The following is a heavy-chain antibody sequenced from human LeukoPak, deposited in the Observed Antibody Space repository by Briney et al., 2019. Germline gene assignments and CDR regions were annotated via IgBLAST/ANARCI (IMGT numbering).Heavy chain of an antibody. CDR3: ASLPYSGGPTIDY. D-gene: IGHD6-19*01. CDR2: ISYDGSDK. Sequence: GGSLRLSCAASGFTFSTYAMHWVRQAPGKGLEWVAVISYDGSDKYYGDSVKGRFTISRDNSKNTLYLQMNSLRAEDTAVYYCASLPYSGGPTIDYWGQGTLVTVSS. CDR1: GFTFSTYA. V-gene: IGHV3-30-3*01. J-gene: IGHJ4*02.